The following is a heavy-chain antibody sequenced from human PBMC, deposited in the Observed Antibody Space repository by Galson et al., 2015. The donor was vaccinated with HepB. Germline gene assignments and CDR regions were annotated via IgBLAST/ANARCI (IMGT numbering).Heavy chain of an antibody. CDR3: ARSPYPRPAARGGDWFDP. CDR1: GFTFSSYS. CDR2: ISSSSSSTI. Sequence: SLRLSCAASGFTFSSYSMNWVRQAPGKGLEWVSYISSSSSSTIYYADSVKGRFTISRDNAKNSLYLQMNSLRDEDTAVYYCARSPYPRPAARGGDWFDPWGQGTLVTVSS. J-gene: IGHJ5*02. D-gene: IGHD2-2*01. V-gene: IGHV3-48*02.